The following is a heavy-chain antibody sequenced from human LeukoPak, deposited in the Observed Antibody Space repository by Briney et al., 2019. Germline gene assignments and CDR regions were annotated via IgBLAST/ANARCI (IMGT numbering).Heavy chain of an antibody. CDR3: AKTQYSSSTLFGYDY. D-gene: IGHD6-6*01. CDR2: ISGSGGST. Sequence: GGSLRLSCAASGFTFSSYWMSWVRQAPGKGLEWVSAISGSGGSTYYADSVKGRFTISRDNSKNTLYLQMNSLRAEDTAVYYCAKTQYSSSTLFGYDYWGQGTLVTVSS. V-gene: IGHV3-23*01. CDR1: GFTFSSYW. J-gene: IGHJ4*02.